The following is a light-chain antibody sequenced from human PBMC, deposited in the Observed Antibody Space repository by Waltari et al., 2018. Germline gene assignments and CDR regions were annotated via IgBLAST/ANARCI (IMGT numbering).Light chain of an antibody. J-gene: IGLJ1*01. CDR1: SSDVGGYNY. CDR2: DVS. V-gene: IGLV2-8*01. Sequence: QSALTQPPSASGSPGQSVTISCTGTSSDVGGYNYVSWYQQNPGKAPKLMIYDVSKRPSGVPARVSGSKSGNASSLTVSGLQAEDEADYYCSSYAGDSTFLFGTGTKVAVL. CDR3: SSYAGDSTFL.